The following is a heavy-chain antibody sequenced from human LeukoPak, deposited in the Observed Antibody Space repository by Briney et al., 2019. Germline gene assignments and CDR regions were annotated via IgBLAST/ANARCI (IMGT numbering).Heavy chain of an antibody. CDR2: IAYDGRNK. V-gene: IGHV3-30*18. J-gene: IGHJ6*02. CDR3: AKKKAIATINYGLDV. D-gene: IGHD5-24*01. CDR1: GFIFDTSG. Sequence: GRCLRLSCAASGFIFDTSGMLCVRQAPGEGRGWVAVIAYDGRNKVYADSVKGRFTISRDNSKNTMYLQKNSLRGEDTAVYYCAKKKAIATINYGLDVWGQGTTVTVSS.